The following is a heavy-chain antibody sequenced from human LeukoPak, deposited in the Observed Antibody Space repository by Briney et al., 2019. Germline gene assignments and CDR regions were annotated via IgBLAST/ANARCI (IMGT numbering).Heavy chain of an antibody. V-gene: IGHV1-2*02. CDR3: ARDGVVGATRPYNRFDP. D-gene: IGHD1-26*01. CDR2: INPNSGGT. J-gene: IGHJ5*02. Sequence: ASVKVSCKASGYTFTGYYMYWVRQAPGQGLEWMGWINPNSGGTNYAQKFQGRVTMTRDTSISTAYMELSRLRSDDTAVYYCARDGVVGATRPYNRFDPWGQGTLVTVSS. CDR1: GYTFTGYY.